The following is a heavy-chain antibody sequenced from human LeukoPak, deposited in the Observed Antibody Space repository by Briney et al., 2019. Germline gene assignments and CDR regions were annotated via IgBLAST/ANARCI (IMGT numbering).Heavy chain of an antibody. J-gene: IGHJ3*02. Sequence: SETLSLTCTVSGGSISSSSYYWGWIRQPPGKGLEWIGSIYYSGSTYYNPSLKSRVTISVDTSKDQFSLKLSSVTAADTAVYYCARRPGSSWDPAVDAFGIWGQGTMVTVSS. CDR3: ARRPGSSWDPAVDAFGI. CDR1: GGSISSSSYY. V-gene: IGHV4-39*01. D-gene: IGHD6-13*01. CDR2: IYYSGST.